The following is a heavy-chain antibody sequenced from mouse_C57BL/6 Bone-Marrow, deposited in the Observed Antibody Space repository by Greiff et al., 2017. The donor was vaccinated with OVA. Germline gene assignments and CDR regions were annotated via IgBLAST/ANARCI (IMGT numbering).Heavy chain of an antibody. V-gene: IGHV1-19*01. Sequence: EVQLQQSGPVLVKPGASVKMSCKASGYTFTDYYMNWVKQSHGKSLEWIGVINPYNGGTSYNQKFKGKATLTVDKSSSTAYMELNSLTSEDSAVYYCARLTWDYAMDYWGQGTSVTGSS. J-gene: IGHJ4*01. CDR1: GYTFTDYY. D-gene: IGHD4-1*01. CDR2: INPYNGGT. CDR3: ARLTWDYAMDY.